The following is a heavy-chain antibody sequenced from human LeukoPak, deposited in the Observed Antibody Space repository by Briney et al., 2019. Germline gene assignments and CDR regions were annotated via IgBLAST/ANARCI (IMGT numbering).Heavy chain of an antibody. J-gene: IGHJ3*02. V-gene: IGHV3-33*01. Sequence: PGGSLRLSCAASGFTFSSYGMHWVRQAPGKGLEWVAVIWYDGSNKYYADSVKGRFTISRDNAKNSLYLQMNSLRAEGTAVYYCAREDYSSSPNAFDIWGQGTMVTVSS. CDR1: GFTFSSYG. CDR3: AREDYSSSPNAFDI. CDR2: IWYDGSNK. D-gene: IGHD6-6*01.